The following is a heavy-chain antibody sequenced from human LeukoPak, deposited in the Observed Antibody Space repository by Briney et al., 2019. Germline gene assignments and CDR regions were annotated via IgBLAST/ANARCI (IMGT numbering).Heavy chain of an antibody. CDR3: ARDGSGWYGDAFDI. Sequence: GGSLRLSCAASGFTFSSYNMNWVRQAPGKGLEWVSYISSSGSTIYYTDSVRGPFTISRDNAKNLLFLQMNSLRAEDTAVYYCARDGSGWYGDAFDIWGQGTMVTVSS. J-gene: IGHJ3*02. CDR2: ISSSGSTI. CDR1: GFTFSSYN. D-gene: IGHD6-19*01. V-gene: IGHV3-48*01.